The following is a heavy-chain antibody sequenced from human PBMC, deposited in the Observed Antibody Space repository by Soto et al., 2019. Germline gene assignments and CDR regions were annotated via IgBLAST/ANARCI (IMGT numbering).Heavy chain of an antibody. V-gene: IGHV4-59*11. CDR3: ARISGYSYGLPPYFDY. Sequence: SETLSLTCAVSGGSITNHYWSWIRQPPGKGLEWLGYVYYSGSTNYNPSLKSRVTISVDTSKNQFSLKLSSVTAADTAVYYCARISGYSYGLPPYFDYWGQGTLVTVSS. J-gene: IGHJ4*02. CDR1: GGSITNHY. D-gene: IGHD5-18*01. CDR2: VYYSGST.